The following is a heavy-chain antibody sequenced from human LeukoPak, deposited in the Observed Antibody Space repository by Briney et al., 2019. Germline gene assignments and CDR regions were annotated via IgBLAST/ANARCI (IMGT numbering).Heavy chain of an antibody. D-gene: IGHD4-23*01. V-gene: IGHV3-30*18. CDR3: AKDLVHGGNSPSLVDY. Sequence: GGSLRLSCAASGFTFSSYGMHWVRQAPGKGLEWVAVISYDGSNKYYADSVKGRFTISRDNSKNTLYLQMNSLRAEDTAVYYCAKDLVHGGNSPSLVDYWGQGTLVTVSS. CDR1: GFTFSSYG. J-gene: IGHJ4*02. CDR2: ISYDGSNK.